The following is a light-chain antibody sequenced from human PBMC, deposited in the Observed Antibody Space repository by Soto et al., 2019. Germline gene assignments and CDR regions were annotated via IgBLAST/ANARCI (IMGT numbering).Light chain of an antibody. CDR3: QQYNNWWT. J-gene: IGKJ1*01. V-gene: IGKV3-15*01. CDR1: QSVSSS. CDR2: GAS. Sequence: EIVMPQSPATLSVSPGERATLSCRASQSVSSSLAWYQQKPGQAPRLLIYGASTRATGIPARFSGSGSGTEFTLTISSLQSEDFAGYYCQQYNNWWTFGQGTKVESK.